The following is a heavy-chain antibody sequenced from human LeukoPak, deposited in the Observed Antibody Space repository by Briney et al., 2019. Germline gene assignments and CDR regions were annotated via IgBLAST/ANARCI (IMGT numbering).Heavy chain of an antibody. J-gene: IGHJ4*02. CDR3: ARDFYCSSTSCYPALDY. CDR2: ISSSSSYI. D-gene: IGHD2-2*01. Sequence: GGSLRLSCAASGFTFSGYLMHWVRQAPGKGLEWVSSISSSSSYIYYADSVEGRFTISRDNAKNSLYLQMNSLRAEDTAVYYCARDFYCSSTSCYPALDYWGQGTLVTVSS. CDR1: GFTFSGYL. V-gene: IGHV3-21*01.